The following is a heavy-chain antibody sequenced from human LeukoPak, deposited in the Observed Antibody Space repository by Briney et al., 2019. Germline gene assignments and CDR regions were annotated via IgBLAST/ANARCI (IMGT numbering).Heavy chain of an antibody. Sequence: GGSLRLSCAASGFTFSSYEMNWVRQAPGKGLEWVSYIGYNENIMYYADSVKGRFTISRDNARNSLYLQMNSLRPEDTAVYYCAAYSDTSGKAFDIWGQGTVVTISS. CDR1: GFTFSSYE. CDR2: IGYNENIM. J-gene: IGHJ3*02. V-gene: IGHV3-48*03. D-gene: IGHD3-22*01. CDR3: AAYSDTSGKAFDI.